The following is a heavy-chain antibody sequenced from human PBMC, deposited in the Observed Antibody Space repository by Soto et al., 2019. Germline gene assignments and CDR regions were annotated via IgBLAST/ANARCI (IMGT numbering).Heavy chain of an antibody. CDR3: AKSFYSSPAGDRYYYGMDV. J-gene: IGHJ6*02. CDR1: GFTFSSYA. CDR2: ISGSGGST. Sequence: PGGSLRLSCAASGFTFSSYAMSWVRQAPGKGLEWVSAISGSGGSTYYADSVKGRFTISRDNSKNTLYLQMNSLRAEDTAVYYCAKSFYSSPAGDRYYYGMDVWGQGTTLTVSS. D-gene: IGHD6-13*01. V-gene: IGHV3-23*01.